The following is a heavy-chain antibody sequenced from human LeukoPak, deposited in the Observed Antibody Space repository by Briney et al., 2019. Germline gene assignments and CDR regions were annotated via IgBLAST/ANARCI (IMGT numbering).Heavy chain of an antibody. V-gene: IGHV3-23*01. Sequence: GGSLRLSCAGSGFTFSSYAMSWVRQAPGKGLEWVSAISGSGGSTYYADSVKGRFTISRDNSKNTLYLQMNSLRAEDTAVYYCAKDTRYSSSWYFDYWGQGTLVTVSS. CDR2: ISGSGGST. CDR3: AKDTRYSSSWYFDY. D-gene: IGHD6-13*01. J-gene: IGHJ4*02. CDR1: GFTFSSYA.